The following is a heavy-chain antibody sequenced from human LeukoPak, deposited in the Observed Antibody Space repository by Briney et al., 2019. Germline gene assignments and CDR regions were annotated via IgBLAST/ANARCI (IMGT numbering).Heavy chain of an antibody. D-gene: IGHD3-22*01. CDR3: ARPKSYDSSGYYY. CDR2: IYYSGST. CDR1: GGSISSGDYY. V-gene: IGHV4-30-4*01. J-gene: IGHJ4*02. Sequence: SETLSLTCTVSGGSISSGDYYWSWIRQPPGKGLEWIGYIYYSGSTNYNPSLKSRVTISVDTSKNQFSLKLSSVTAADTAVYYCARPKSYDSSGYYYWGQGTLVTVSS.